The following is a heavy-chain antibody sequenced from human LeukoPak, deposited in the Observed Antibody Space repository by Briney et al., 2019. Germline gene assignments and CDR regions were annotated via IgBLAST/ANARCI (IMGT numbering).Heavy chain of an antibody. CDR3: ARRSGIAVARAFDY. V-gene: IGHV3-23*01. J-gene: IGHJ4*02. CDR2: ISGSGGST. CDR1: GFTFSSYA. Sequence: GGSLRLSCAASGFTFSSYAMSWVRQAPGKGLEWVSAISGSGGSTYYADSVKGRFTISRDNSKNTLYLQMNSLRAEDTAVYYCARRSGIAVARAFDYWGQGTLVTVSS. D-gene: IGHD6-19*01.